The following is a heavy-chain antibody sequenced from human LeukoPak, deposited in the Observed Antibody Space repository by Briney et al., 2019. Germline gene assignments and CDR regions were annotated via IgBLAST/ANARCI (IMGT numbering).Heavy chain of an antibody. Sequence: PGGSLRLSCAASGFTFSSYGMHWVRQAPGKGLEWVAFIRYDGSNKYYADSVKGRFTISRDNSKNTLYLQMNSLRAEDTAVYYCAKGSGYSYAAIYCYYYMDVWGKGTTVTVSS. J-gene: IGHJ6*03. CDR1: GFTFSSYG. D-gene: IGHD5-18*01. CDR2: IRYDGSNK. V-gene: IGHV3-30*02. CDR3: AKGSGYSYAAIYCYYYMDV.